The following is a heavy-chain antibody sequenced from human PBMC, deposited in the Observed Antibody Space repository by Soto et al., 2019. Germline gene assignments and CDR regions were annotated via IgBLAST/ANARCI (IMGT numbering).Heavy chain of an antibody. Sequence: ASVKVSCKTSGYRFSDYGISWVRQAPGQGLEWMGWISAYNGNTNYAQKLQGRVTMTTDTSTSTAYMELRSLRSDDTAVYYCARDLPPVDYWGQGTLVTVSS. CDR3: ARDLPPVDY. CDR2: ISAYNGNT. V-gene: IGHV1-18*01. J-gene: IGHJ4*02. CDR1: GYRFSDYG.